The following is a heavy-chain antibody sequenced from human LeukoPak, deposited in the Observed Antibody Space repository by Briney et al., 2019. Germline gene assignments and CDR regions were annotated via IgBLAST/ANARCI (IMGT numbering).Heavy chain of an antibody. V-gene: IGHV1-24*01. CDR2: FDPEDGET. Sequence: ASVTVSCKVSGYTLTELSMHWVRQAPGKGLEWMGGFDPEDGETIYAQKFQGRVTMTEDTSTDTAYMELSSLRSEDTAVYYCATDRVDTAMVTGYYYYGMDVWGQGTTVTVSS. J-gene: IGHJ6*02. CDR1: GYTLTELS. D-gene: IGHD5-18*01. CDR3: ATDRVDTAMVTGYYYYGMDV.